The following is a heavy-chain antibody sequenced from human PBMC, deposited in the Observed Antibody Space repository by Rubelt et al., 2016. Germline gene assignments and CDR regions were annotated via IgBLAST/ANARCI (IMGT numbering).Heavy chain of an antibody. J-gene: IGHJ4*02. CDR1: GGSISRSGYY. Sequence: QLQLQESGPGLVKPSETLSLTCTVSGGSISRSGYYWGWIRQPPGKGLEWIGNIYSDGSTYYNPSHKSRITISVDTSKNQFSLKLSSVTAADTAVYFCAGFSPAVDYWGQGTLVTVSS. D-gene: IGHD2-2*01. CDR2: IYSDGST. CDR3: AGFSPAVDY. V-gene: IGHV4-39*07.